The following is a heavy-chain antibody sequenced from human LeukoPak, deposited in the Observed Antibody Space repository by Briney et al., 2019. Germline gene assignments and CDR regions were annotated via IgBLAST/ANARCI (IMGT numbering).Heavy chain of an antibody. CDR1: GSTFSSYS. V-gene: IGHV3-21*04. CDR2: ISSSSSYI. D-gene: IGHD3-10*01. J-gene: IGHJ6*03. CDR3: AKDRGKTYYYYMDV. Sequence: GGSLRLSCAASGSTFSSYSMNWVRQAPGKGLEWVSSISSSSSYIYYADSVKGRFTISRDNAKNSLYLQMNSLRAEDTALYYCAKDRGKTYYYYMDVWGKGTTVTISS.